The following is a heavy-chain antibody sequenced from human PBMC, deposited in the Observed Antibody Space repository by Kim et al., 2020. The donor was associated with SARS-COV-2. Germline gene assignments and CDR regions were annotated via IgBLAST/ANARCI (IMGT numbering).Heavy chain of an antibody. CDR1: GGSISSGDYY. D-gene: IGHD3-22*01. CDR2: IYYSGST. Sequence: SETLSLTCTVSGGSISSGDYYWSWIRQPPGKGLEWIGYIYYSGSTYYNPSLKSRVTISVDTSKNQFSLKLSSVTAADTAVYYCARDDSSGYRDSGLDYWGQGTLVTVSS. J-gene: IGHJ4*02. V-gene: IGHV4-30-4*01. CDR3: ARDDSSGYRDSGLDY.